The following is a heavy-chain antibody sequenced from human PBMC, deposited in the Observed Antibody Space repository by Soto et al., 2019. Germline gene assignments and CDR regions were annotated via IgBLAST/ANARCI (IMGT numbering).Heavy chain of an antibody. CDR2: INHSGST. CDR3: ASHPFAAAGRY. D-gene: IGHD6-13*01. CDR1: GGSFSGYY. V-gene: IGHV4-34*01. J-gene: IGHJ4*02. Sequence: SETLSLTCAVYGGSFSGYYWSWIRQPPGKGLEWIGEINHSGSTNYNPSLKSRVTISVDTSKNQFSLKLSSVTAADTAVYYCASHPFAAAGRYWGQGTPVTVSS.